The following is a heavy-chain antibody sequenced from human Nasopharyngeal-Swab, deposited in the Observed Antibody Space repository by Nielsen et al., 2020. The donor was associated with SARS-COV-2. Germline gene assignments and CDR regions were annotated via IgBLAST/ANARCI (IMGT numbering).Heavy chain of an antibody. Sequence: GESLKISCAASGFTFSDHYIDWVRQAPGKGLEWVGRIGNKPNSYTTEYGASVRGRFTILRDDSEKLLFLQMKSLKTEDTAVYYCTRGYSMTGIYAFDIWGPGTMVTVSS. CDR1: GFTFSDHY. D-gene: IGHD5-12*01. CDR2: IGNKPNSYTT. CDR3: TRGYSMTGIYAFDI. V-gene: IGHV3-72*01. J-gene: IGHJ3*02.